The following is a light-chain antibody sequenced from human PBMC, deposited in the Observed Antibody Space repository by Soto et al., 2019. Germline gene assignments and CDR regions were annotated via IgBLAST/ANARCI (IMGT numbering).Light chain of an antibody. V-gene: IGKV3-15*01. Sequence: EMVVTQSPATLSVSPGERATLSCRASQSVSSNLAWYQQKSGQAPRLLIKGASTRATGIPARFSGSGSGTEFTLAISSLQSEDFAVYYCQQYNNWPQTCGQGTKGDIK. CDR1: QSVSSN. CDR3: QQYNNWPQT. CDR2: GAS. J-gene: IGKJ1*01.